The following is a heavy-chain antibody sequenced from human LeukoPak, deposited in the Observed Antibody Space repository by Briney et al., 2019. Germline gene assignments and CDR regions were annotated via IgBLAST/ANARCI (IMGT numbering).Heavy chain of an antibody. V-gene: IGHV4-4*08. CDR2: IYSNGIT. D-gene: IGHD3-22*01. CDR1: GGSIFSYY. Sequence: SETLSLTCTVSGGSIFSYYFNWIRQPPGKGLEWIGYIYSNGITNYNPSLRSRGTISIATSKNQFSLRLRSVTAADTAIYYCAKRAYYDTSGYYPASGYFDLWGRGTLVTVSS. J-gene: IGHJ2*01. CDR3: AKRAYYDTSGYYPASGYFDL.